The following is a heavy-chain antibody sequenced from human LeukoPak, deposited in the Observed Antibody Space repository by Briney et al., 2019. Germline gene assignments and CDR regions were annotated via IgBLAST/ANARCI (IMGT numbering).Heavy chain of an antibody. V-gene: IGHV3-30*02. CDR1: GFTFSSYG. CDR3: ARSIAAAGPTEFDP. J-gene: IGHJ5*02. CDR2: IRYDGSNK. D-gene: IGHD6-13*01. Sequence: GGSLRLSCAASGFTFSSYGMHWVRQAPGKGLEWVAFIRYDGSNKYYADSVKGRFTISRDNAKNSLYLQMNSLRAEDTAVYYCARSIAAAGPTEFDPWGQGTLVTVSS.